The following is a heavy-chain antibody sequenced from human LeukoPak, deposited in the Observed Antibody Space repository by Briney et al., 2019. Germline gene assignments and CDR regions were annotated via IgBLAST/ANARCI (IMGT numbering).Heavy chain of an antibody. D-gene: IGHD1-20*01. V-gene: IGHV1-69*01. J-gene: IGHJ6*02. CDR2: IIPIFGTA. CDR1: GGTFTSYA. CDR3: ASRSRYNWNYNYYYGMDV. Sequence: VASVKVSSKASGGTFTSYAISWVRQAPGQGLEWMGGIIPIFGTANYAQKFQGRVTITADESTSTAYMELSSLRSEDTAVYYCASRSRYNWNYNYYYGMDVWGQGTTVTVSS.